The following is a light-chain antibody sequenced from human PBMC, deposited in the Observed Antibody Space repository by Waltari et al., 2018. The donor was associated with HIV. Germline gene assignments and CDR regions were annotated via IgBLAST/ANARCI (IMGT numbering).Light chain of an antibody. CDR1: SSDVGGYNL. CDR3: CSYAGGRTYV. J-gene: IGLJ1*01. Sequence: QSALTQPASVSGSPGQSITVSCTGTSSDVGGYNLVPWYQQHPGRAPKLIIYEGTKRPSGVSNRFSGSKSGNSASLTISGLQAEDEAEYSCCSYAGGRTYVFGSGTKVTVL. CDR2: EGT. V-gene: IGLV2-23*01.